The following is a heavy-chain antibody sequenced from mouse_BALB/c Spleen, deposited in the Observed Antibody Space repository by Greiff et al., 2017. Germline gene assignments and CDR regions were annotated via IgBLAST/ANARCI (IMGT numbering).Heavy chain of an antibody. D-gene: IGHD2-13*01. J-gene: IGHJ2*01. V-gene: IGHV1-19*01. CDR1: GYTFTDYY. CDR2: VNPYNGGT. CDR3: ARVGGDYGNYFDY. Sequence: VQLQQSGPELVKPGASVKMSCKASGYTFTDYYMDWVQQSHGESFEWIGRVNPYNGGTSYNQKFKGKATLTVDKSSSTAYMELNSLTSEDSAVYYCARVGGDYGNYFDYWGQGTTLTVSS.